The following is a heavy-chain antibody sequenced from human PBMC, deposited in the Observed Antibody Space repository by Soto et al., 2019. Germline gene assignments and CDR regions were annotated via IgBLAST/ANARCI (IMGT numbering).Heavy chain of an antibody. J-gene: IGHJ5*02. D-gene: IGHD2-21*02. CDR1: SAPVSSSTYT. V-gene: IGHV4-39*01. CDR3: ARSSPVVTAP. CDR2: IYYSGST. Sequence: SETLSLTCTVSSAPVSSSTYTWGWIRQPPGKGLEWIGSIYYSGSTYYNPSLNSRVTVSVDTSKNQFSLKVTSVTAADTAVYYCARSSPVVTAPWGQGTLVTISS.